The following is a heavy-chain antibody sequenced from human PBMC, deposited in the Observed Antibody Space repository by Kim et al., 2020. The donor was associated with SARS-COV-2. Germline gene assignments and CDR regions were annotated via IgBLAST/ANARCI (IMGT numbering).Heavy chain of an antibody. Sequence: GGSLRLSCAASGFTFSSYGMHWVRQAPGKGLEWVAVISYDGSNKYYADSVKGRVTISRDNSKKTLYLQMNSLRAEDTAVYYCAKDGCSSTGCYNAFDIWG. J-gene: IGHJ3*02. D-gene: IGHD2-2*02. CDR3: AKDGCSSTGCYNAFDI. V-gene: IGHV3-30*18. CDR2: ISYDGSNK. CDR1: GFTFSSYG.